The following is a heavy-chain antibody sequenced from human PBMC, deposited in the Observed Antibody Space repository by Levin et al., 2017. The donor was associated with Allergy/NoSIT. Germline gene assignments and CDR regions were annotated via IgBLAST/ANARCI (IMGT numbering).Heavy chain of an antibody. D-gene: IGHD1-1*01. CDR3: AKKQGGTSGFSFDV. J-gene: IGHJ3*01. Sequence: SLILSFSSSLFTFIYYSLTWVRQAPGKGLEWVSVITGGGGDTYYGDSVKGRFTFSIDNSKNTLYLELNSLRAEDTAVYYCAKKQGGTSGFSFDVWGQGTMVTVSS. CDR2: ITGGGGDT. CDR1: LFTFIYYS. V-gene: IGHV3-23*01.